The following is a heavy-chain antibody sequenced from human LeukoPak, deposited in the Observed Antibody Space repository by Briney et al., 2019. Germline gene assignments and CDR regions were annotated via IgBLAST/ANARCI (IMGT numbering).Heavy chain of an antibody. CDR1: GFTFSSYT. D-gene: IGHD6-13*01. CDR3: AKDSSSWYRGFDY. Sequence: PGGSLRLSCAASGFTFSSYTMHWVRQAPGKGLEWVSYISSSSGTIYYADSVEGRLTISRDNAKNSLYLQMNSLRAEDTAVYYCAKDSSSWYRGFDYWGQGTLVTVSS. J-gene: IGHJ4*02. V-gene: IGHV3-48*04. CDR2: ISSSSGTI.